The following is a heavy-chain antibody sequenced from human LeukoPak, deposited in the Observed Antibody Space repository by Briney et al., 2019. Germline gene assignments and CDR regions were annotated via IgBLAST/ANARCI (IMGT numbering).Heavy chain of an antibody. CDR2: IYYSGST. J-gene: IGHJ6*03. CDR3: ASSRSRYYYYMDV. D-gene: IGHD2-2*01. Sequence: SETLSLTCTVSGGSISSYYWSWIRQPPGKGLEWIGYIYYSGSTNYNPSLKSRVTISVDTSKNLFSLKLSSVTAADTAVYYCASSRSRYYYYMDVWGKGTTVTVSS. V-gene: IGHV4-59*12. CDR1: GGSISSYY.